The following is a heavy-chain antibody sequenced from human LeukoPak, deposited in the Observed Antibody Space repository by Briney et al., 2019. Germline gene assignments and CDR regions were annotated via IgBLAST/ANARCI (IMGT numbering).Heavy chain of an antibody. CDR2: IYSGTI. D-gene: IGHD4/OR15-4a*01. CDR1: GFTFSNYY. V-gene: IGHV3-53*01. CDR3: ARRAGAYSHPYDY. J-gene: IGHJ4*02. Sequence: GGSLRLSCAAPGFTFSNYYMSWIRQAPGKGLEWVSFIYSGTIHYSDSVKGRFTISRDNSKNTLYLQMNSLRVEDTAVYYCARRAGAYSHPYDYWGQGTLVTVSS.